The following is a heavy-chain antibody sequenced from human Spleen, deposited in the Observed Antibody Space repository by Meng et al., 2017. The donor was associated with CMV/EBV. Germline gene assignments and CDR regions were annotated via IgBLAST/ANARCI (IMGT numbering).Heavy chain of an antibody. V-gene: IGHV4-39*07. CDR2: IYYSGST. CDR3: ARATPRAEDWFDP. Sequence: VSGGSISSSSYYWGWIRQPPGKGLEWIGSIYYSGSTYYNPSLKSRVTISVDTSKNQFSLKLSSVTAADTAVYYCARATPRAEDWFDPWGQGTLVTVSS. J-gene: IGHJ5*02. CDR1: GGSISSSSYY.